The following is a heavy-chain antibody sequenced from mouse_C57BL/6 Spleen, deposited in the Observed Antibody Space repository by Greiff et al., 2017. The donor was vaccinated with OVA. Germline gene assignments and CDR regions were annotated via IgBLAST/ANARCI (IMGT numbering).Heavy chain of an antibody. CDR2: FYPGSGSI. D-gene: IGHD1-1*01. J-gene: IGHJ4*01. V-gene: IGHV1-62-2*01. CDR1: GYTFTEYP. CDR3: ARHGYGSSDDAMDY. Sequence: QVQLQQSGAELVKPGASVKLSCKASGYTFTEYPIHWVKQRSGPGLAWIGWFYPGSGSIKYNEKFKDKATLTAAKSSSTVYMELSRLTSEDSAVDSCARHGYGSSDDAMDYGGQGTSVTVSS.